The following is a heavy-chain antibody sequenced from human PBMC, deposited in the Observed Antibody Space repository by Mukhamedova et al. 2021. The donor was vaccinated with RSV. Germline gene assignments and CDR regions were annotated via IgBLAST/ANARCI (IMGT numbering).Heavy chain of an antibody. Sequence: GKGLEWVSAISGSGGSTYYADSVKDRFTISRDNSKNTLYLQMNSLRAEDTAVYYCAKDRQPAANFAPYLTWGQGTLVTVSS. CDR3: AKDRQPAANFAPYLT. D-gene: IGHD2-2*01. V-gene: IGHV3-23*01. CDR2: ISGSGGST. J-gene: IGHJ4*02.